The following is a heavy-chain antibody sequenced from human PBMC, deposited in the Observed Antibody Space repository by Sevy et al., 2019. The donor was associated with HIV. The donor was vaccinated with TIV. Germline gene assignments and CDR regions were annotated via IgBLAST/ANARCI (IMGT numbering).Heavy chain of an antibody. CDR2: ISYDGSNK. D-gene: IGHD1-7*01. Sequence: GGSLRLSCAASGFTFSSYGMHWVRQAPGKGLEWVAVISYDGSNKYYADSVKGRFTISRDNSKNTLYLQMNSLRAEDTAVYYCATAAGELELGFDYWGQGTLVTVSS. J-gene: IGHJ4*02. CDR3: ATAAGELELGFDY. CDR1: GFTFSSYG. V-gene: IGHV3-30*03.